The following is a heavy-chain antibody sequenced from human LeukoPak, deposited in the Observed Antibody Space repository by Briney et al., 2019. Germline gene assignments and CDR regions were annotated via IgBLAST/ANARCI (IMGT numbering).Heavy chain of an antibody. CDR2: MNPNSGNT. J-gene: IGHJ4*02. V-gene: IGHV1-8*03. CDR3: ARRVYSYYYGSGSSPYYFDY. D-gene: IGHD3-10*01. CDR1: GYTFTSYD. Sequence: GASVRVSCKASGYTFTSYDINWVRQATGQGLEWMGWMNPNSGNTGYAQKFQGRVTITRNTSISTAYMELSSLRSEDTAVYYCARRVYSYYYGSGSSPYYFDYWGQGTLVTLSS.